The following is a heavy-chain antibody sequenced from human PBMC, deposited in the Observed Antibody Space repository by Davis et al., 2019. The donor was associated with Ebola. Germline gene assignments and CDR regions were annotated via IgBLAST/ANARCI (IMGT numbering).Heavy chain of an antibody. CDR2: INPHNGNT. Sequence: ASVKVSCKASGYTFTNYGITWVRQAPGQGLEWMGWINPHNGNTNYAQNVQGRVIMTTDTATTTAYMEVGGLRSDDTAVYYCARAQFPTTSDHWGQGILVTVSS. CDR3: ARAQFPTTSDH. D-gene: IGHD1-1*01. CDR1: GYTFTNYG. V-gene: IGHV1-18*01. J-gene: IGHJ4*02.